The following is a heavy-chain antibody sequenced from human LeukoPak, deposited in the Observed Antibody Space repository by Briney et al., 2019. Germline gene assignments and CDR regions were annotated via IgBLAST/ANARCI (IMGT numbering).Heavy chain of an antibody. CDR3: VREREGSNSEH. V-gene: IGHV3-53*01. CDR1: GFTGSTNR. Sequence: GRSLRLSCAASGFTGSTNRLSWVRQAPGMGLAWVSTIYSDGNTYYPDSVKGRFTISRDGSKNTLYLQLNSLRTEDTAIYYCVREREGSNSEHWGQETLVTVSS. J-gene: IGHJ1*01. CDR2: IYSDGNT. D-gene: IGHD1-26*01.